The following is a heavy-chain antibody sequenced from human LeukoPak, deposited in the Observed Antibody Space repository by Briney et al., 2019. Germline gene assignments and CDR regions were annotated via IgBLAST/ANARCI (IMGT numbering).Heavy chain of an antibody. CDR2: INPNSGGT. V-gene: IGHV1-2*02. J-gene: IGHJ3*02. CDR1: GYTFTGYY. CDR3: ARVLAGYDTSGYYWDAFDI. D-gene: IGHD3-22*01. Sequence: ASVKVSCKASGYTFTGYYMHWVRQAPGQGLEWMGWINPNSGGTHYAQKFQGRVTMTRDTSISTAYMELSRLRSEDTAVYYCARVLAGYDTSGYYWDAFDIWGQGTMVSVSS.